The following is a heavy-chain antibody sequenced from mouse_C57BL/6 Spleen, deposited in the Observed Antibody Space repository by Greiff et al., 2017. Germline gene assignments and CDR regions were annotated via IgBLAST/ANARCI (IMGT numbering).Heavy chain of an antibody. CDR1: GFTFSSYA. CDR2: ISDGGSYT. J-gene: IGHJ2*01. CDR3: ARDGLGRGDYFDY. Sequence: EVKLMESGGGLVKPGGSLKLSCAASGFTFSSYAMSWVRQTPEKRLEWVATISDGGSYTYYPDNVKGRFTISRDNAKNNLYLQMSHLKSEDTAMYYCARDGLGRGDYFDYWGQGTTLTVSS. V-gene: IGHV5-4*01. D-gene: IGHD4-1*01.